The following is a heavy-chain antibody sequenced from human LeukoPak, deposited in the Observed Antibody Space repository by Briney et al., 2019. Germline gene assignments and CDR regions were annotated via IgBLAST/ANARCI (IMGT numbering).Heavy chain of an antibody. J-gene: IGHJ6*02. V-gene: IGHV1-69*13. CDR1: GYTLTELS. Sequence: SVKVSCKVSGYTLTELSMHWVRQAPGKGLEWMGGIIPSFGTANYAQKFQGRVTIPADESTSTAYMELSSLRSEDTAVYYCARGRHPEYQLPPRYYYYGMDVWGQGTTVTVSS. D-gene: IGHD2-2*01. CDR3: ARGRHPEYQLPPRYYYYGMDV. CDR2: IIPSFGTA.